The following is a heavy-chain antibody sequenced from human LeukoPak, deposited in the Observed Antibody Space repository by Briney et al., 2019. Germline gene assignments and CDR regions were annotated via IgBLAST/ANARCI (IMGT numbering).Heavy chain of an antibody. CDR3: ARIAADYGGYYYMDV. J-gene: IGHJ6*03. D-gene: IGHD6-13*01. CDR1: GGSMRSSNFY. V-gene: IGHV4-39*07. Sequence: SETLSLTCTVSGGSMRSSNFYWGWIRQPPGKGLEWIGNINYSGSTYYNPSLKSRVTISVDTSKNQFSLKLSSVTAADTAVYYCARIAADYGGYYYMDVWGKGTTVTVSS. CDR2: INYSGST.